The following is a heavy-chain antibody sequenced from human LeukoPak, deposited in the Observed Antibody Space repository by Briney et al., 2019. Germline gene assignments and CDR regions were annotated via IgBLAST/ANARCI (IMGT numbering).Heavy chain of an antibody. J-gene: IGHJ4*02. CDR2: ISAYNGST. V-gene: IGHV1-18*01. D-gene: IGHD5-18*01. Sequence: ASVKVSCKASGYTFTSYGISWVRQAPGQGLEWMGWISAYNGSTNYAQKPQGRVTMTTDTSTSTAYMELRSLRSDDTAVYYCARERRGYSYGLHDYWGQGTLVTVSS. CDR3: ARERRGYSYGLHDY. CDR1: GYTFTSYG.